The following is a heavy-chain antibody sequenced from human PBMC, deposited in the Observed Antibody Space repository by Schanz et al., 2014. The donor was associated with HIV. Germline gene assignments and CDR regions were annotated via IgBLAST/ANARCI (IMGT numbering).Heavy chain of an antibody. D-gene: IGHD6-13*01. CDR2: INPTNGKT. CDR1: GYSFTGYY. V-gene: IGHV1-2*02. J-gene: IGHJ6*02. CDR3: ASDLSVYSSSSSV. Sequence: QVQLVQSGAEVKKPGASVKVSCKASGYSFTGYYIHWVRQAPGQGLEWMGWINPTNGKTFYTQKFQGRVTMTRDTSISTAYMELSRLRSDDTAVYYCASDLSVYSSSSSVWGQGTTVTVSS.